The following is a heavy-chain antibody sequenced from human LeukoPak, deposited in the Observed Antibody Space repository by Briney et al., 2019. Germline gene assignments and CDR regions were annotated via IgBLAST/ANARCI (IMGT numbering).Heavy chain of an antibody. CDR2: ISSRSTYI. V-gene: IGHV3-21*01. D-gene: IGHD2-2*01. CDR1: GFTFSDYA. Sequence: GGSLRLSCAASGFTFSDYAMDWVRQAPGKGLEWVSAISSRSTYIYCADSVKGRFTISRDNAKNSVSLQMNSLRAEDTAVYYCARIFRYQLVDYYALDVWGQGTTVTVSS. J-gene: IGHJ6*02. CDR3: ARIFRYQLVDYYALDV.